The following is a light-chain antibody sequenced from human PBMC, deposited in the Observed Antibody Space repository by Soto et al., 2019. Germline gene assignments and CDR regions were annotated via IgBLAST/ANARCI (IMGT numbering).Light chain of an antibody. CDR3: QAYDYSLTASV. J-gene: IGLJ3*02. V-gene: IGLV1-40*01. CDR1: SSNLGAGYD. CDR2: GNR. Sequence: QSVLTQPPSVSRAPGQRVTISCTGNSSNLGAGYDVHWYQQLPGAAPKLVIFGNRNRPSGVPERFSGSKSGTSASLAITGLRAEDEAHYYCQAYDYSLTASVFGGGTKLTVL.